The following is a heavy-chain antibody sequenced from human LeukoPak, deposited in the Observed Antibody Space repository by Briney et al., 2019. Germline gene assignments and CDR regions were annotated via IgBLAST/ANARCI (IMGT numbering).Heavy chain of an antibody. J-gene: IGHJ4*02. CDR3: ARGITIYGVMIIYFDS. CDR1: GYTFTDYY. V-gene: IGHV1-2*02. Sequence: ASVKVSCKASGYTFTDYYLHWLRQAPGHGLEWMGWIKPDGGDTNYAQRLQGRVTMTRDTSISTAYMELTNLSSDDTAVYYCARGITIYGVMIIYFDSWGQGTLVTVSS. CDR2: IKPDGGDT. D-gene: IGHD3-3*01.